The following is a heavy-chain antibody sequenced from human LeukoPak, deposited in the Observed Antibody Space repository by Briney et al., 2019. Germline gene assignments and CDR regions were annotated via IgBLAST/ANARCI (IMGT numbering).Heavy chain of an antibody. V-gene: IGHV3-23*01. D-gene: IGHD3-22*01. J-gene: IGHJ4*02. CDR2: ISGSGGST. Sequence: GGSLRLSCAASGFTFSSYAMSWVRQAPGKGLEWVSAISGSGGSTYYADSVKGRFTISRDNSKNTLYLQMNSLRAEDTAVYYCARAYYYYGSSPPFDYWGQGTLVTVSS. CDR3: ARAYYYYGSSPPFDY. CDR1: GFTFSSYA.